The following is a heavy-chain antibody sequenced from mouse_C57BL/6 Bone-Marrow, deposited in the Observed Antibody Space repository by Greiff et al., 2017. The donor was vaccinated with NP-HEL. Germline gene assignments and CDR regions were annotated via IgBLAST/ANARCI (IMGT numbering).Heavy chain of an antibody. Sequence: QVQLQQSGPGLVKPSQSLFLTCSITGFPITSGYYWIWIRQSPGKPLEWMGYITHSGETFYNPSLQSPISITRETSKNQFFLQLNSVTTEDTAMYYCAGASHYYAMDYWGQGTSVTVSS. J-gene: IGHJ4*01. CDR3: AGASHYYAMDY. V-gene: IGHV12-3*01. CDR1: GFPITSGYY. CDR2: ITHSGET.